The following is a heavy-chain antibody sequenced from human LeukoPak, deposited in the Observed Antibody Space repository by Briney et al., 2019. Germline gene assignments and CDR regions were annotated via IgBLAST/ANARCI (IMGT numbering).Heavy chain of an antibody. Sequence: GESLKISCKGSGYTFTNYWIGWVRQMPGKGLEWMGIIYPGDSETRYSPSFQGQVTISADKSITTAYLSLKASDTAMYYCARHRGLYCSGGSCYPVSGMDVWGQGTTVTVSS. D-gene: IGHD2-15*01. J-gene: IGHJ6*02. CDR2: IYPGDSET. V-gene: IGHV5-51*01. CDR1: GYTFTNYW. CDR3: ARHRGLYCSGGSCYPVSGMDV.